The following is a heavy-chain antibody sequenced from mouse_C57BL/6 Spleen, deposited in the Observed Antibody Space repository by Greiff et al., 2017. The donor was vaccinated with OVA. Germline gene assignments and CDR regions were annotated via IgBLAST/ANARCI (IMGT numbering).Heavy chain of an antibody. Sequence: VQLQQSGPELVKPGASVKISCKASGYSFTGYYMNWVKQSPEKSLEWIGEINPSTGGTTYNQKFKAKATLTVDKSSSTAYMQLKSLTSEDSAIYYCARYGNYYFDCWGQGTTLTVSS. CDR3: ARYGNYYFDC. CDR2: INPSTGGT. V-gene: IGHV1-42*01. J-gene: IGHJ2*01. D-gene: IGHD2-1*01. CDR1: GYSFTGYY.